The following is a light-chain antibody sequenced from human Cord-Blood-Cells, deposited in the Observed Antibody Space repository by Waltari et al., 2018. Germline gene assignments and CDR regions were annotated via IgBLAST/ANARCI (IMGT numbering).Light chain of an antibody. Sequence: ANHLTRCPYDLCAGVGDRVTSTFRASQGISIALAWYQQKPGKAPKLLIYDASSLESGVPSMFIGIGSGTDFTLTISSLQPEDFAPYYCQQFNSYPLPFGGGTKVEIK. CDR3: QQFNSYPLP. CDR2: DAS. CDR1: QGISIA. V-gene: IGKV1-13*02. J-gene: IGKJ4*01.